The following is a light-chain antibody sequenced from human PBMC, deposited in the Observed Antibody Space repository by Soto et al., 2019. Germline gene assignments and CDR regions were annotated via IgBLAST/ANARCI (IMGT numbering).Light chain of an antibody. CDR1: QTISSW. CDR3: QQSYSTPSIT. Sequence: IQMTQSPSILSASIGDSSTITCRASQTISSWLAWYQQKPGKAPKLLIYAASSLQSGVPSRFSGSGSGTDFTLTISSLQPEDFATYYGQQSYSTPSITFGQCTRLEIK. V-gene: IGKV1-39*01. J-gene: IGKJ5*01. CDR2: AAS.